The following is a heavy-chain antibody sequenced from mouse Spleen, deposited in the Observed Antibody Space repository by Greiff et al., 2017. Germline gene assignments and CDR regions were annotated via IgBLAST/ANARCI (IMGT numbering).Heavy chain of an antibody. V-gene: IGHV1-59*01. CDR2: IDPSDSYT. CDR3: ASYYGNLYAMDY. J-gene: IGHJ4*01. Sequence: QVQLQQPGAELVRPGTSVKLSCKASGYTFTSYWMHWVKQRPGQGLEWIGVIDPSDSYTNYNQKFKGKATLTVDTSSSTAYMQLSSLTSEDSAVYYCASYYGNLYAMDYWGQGTSVTVSS. CDR1: GYTFTSYW. D-gene: IGHD2-1*01.